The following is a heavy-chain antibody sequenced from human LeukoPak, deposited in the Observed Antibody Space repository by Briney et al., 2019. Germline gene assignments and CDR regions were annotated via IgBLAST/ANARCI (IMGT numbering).Heavy chain of an antibody. V-gene: IGHV4-59*01. Sequence: SETLSLTCTVSGGSISSYYWSWIRQPPGKGLEWIGYIYYSGSTNYNPSLKSRVTISVDTSENQFSLKLSSVTAADTAVYYCARVLGVVAATNWFDPWGQGTLVTVSS. D-gene: IGHD2-15*01. CDR2: IYYSGST. CDR3: ARVLGVVAATNWFDP. J-gene: IGHJ5*02. CDR1: GGSISSYY.